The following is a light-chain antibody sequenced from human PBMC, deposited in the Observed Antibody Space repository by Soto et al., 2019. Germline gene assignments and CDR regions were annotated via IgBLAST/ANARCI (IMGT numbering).Light chain of an antibody. CDR1: QSVNTW. Sequence: DIPMTQSPSTLSASVGDRVTITCRASQSVNTWLAWYQQQPGKAPKLLIYDASSLQSGVPSRFSGNGSGTEFNLPISSLQPDDFAPYYCQQYTSYDTYTFGQGTKLDIK. CDR3: QQYTSYDTYT. CDR2: DAS. J-gene: IGKJ2*01. V-gene: IGKV1-5*01.